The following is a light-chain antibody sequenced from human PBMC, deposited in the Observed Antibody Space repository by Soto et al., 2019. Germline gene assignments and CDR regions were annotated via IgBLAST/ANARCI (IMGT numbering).Light chain of an antibody. J-gene: IGKJ1*01. CDR1: QSISSW. CDR3: QQYTSNFRT. V-gene: IGKV1-5*03. Sequence: DIQMTQSPSTLSASVGDRVTITCRASQSISSWLAWYQQKPGKAPKLLIYKASILESGVPSRFSGSGSGTEFTLTISSLQPDDFATYYCQQYTSNFRTFGQGTKVEIK. CDR2: KAS.